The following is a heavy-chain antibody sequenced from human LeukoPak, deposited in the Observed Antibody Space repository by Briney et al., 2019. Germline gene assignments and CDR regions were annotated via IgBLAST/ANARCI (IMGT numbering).Heavy chain of an antibody. V-gene: IGHV4-59*01. Sequence: SETLSLTCTVSGGSISSYYWSWIRQPPGKGLEWIGYIYYSGSTNYNPSLKSRVTISVDTSKNQFSLKLNSVTAADTAVYYCARQGYSSSWSPTYFDYWGQGTLVTVSS. J-gene: IGHJ4*02. CDR1: GGSISSYY. CDR2: IYYSGST. D-gene: IGHD6-13*01. CDR3: ARQGYSSSWSPTYFDY.